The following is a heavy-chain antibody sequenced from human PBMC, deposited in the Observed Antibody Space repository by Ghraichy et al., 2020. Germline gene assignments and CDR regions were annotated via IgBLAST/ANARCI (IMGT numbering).Heavy chain of an antibody. J-gene: IGHJ3*02. V-gene: IGHV4-39*01. CDR2: IYYSGST. Sequence: SETLSLTCTVSGGSISSSSYYWGWIRQPPGKGLEWIGSIYYSGSTYYNPSLKSRVTISVDTSKNQFSLKLSSVTAADTAVYYCARIISPSDAFDIWGQGTMVTVSS. CDR1: GGSISSSSYY. D-gene: IGHD3-10*01. CDR3: ARIISPSDAFDI.